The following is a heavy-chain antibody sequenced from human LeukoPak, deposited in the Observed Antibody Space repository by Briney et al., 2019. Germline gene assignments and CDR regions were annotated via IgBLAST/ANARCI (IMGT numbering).Heavy chain of an antibody. Sequence: SETLSLTCTVSGGSFSSYYWTWIRQPPGKGLEWIGYIDHSGTTNYNPSLKSRVSISSDTSKNQFSLELSSVTAADTAVYYCARSGSGYLRYYFDYWGQGTLVTVSS. CDR3: ARSGSGYLRYYFDY. CDR1: GGSFSSYY. J-gene: IGHJ4*02. CDR2: IDHSGTT. V-gene: IGHV4-59*01. D-gene: IGHD5-12*01.